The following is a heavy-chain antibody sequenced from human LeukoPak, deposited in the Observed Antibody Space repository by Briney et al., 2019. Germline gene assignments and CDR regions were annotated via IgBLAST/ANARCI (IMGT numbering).Heavy chain of an antibody. CDR3: AREGGRYSYDSWFDP. J-gene: IGHJ5*02. CDR2: ISSSGSTI. D-gene: IGHD5-18*01. CDR1: GFTFSSYE. V-gene: IGHV3-48*03. Sequence: PGGSLRLSCAASGFTFSSYEMNWVRQAPGKGLEWVSYISSSGSTIYYADSVKGRFTISRDNAKNSLYLQMNSLRAEDTAVYYCAREGGRYSYDSWFDPWGQGTLATVSS.